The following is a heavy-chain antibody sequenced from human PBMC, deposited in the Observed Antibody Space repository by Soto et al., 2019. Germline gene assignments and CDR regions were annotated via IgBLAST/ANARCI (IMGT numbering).Heavy chain of an antibody. J-gene: IGHJ2*01. V-gene: IGHV1-46*01. CDR2: INPGGVST. D-gene: IGHD4-17*01. CDR3: ARGGNGDNVGYWYFDL. Sequence: QVQLVQSGAEVKKPGASVEVSCKASGYTFPTYYIHWVRHAPGQGLEWMGVINPGGVSTKYAQKFQDRVTMNSDTSKSTVYMDLSSLRSEDTAVYFCARGGNGDNVGYWYFDLWGSGTLVTVSP. CDR1: GYTFPTYY.